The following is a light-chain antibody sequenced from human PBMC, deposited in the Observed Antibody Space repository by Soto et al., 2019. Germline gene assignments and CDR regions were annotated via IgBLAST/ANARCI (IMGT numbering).Light chain of an antibody. V-gene: IGKV1-5*01. CDR1: QSISSW. J-gene: IGKJ1*01. Sequence: DIQMTQSPSTLSASVGDRVTITCRASQSISSWLAWYQQKPGKAPKLLIYGASSLESGVPSRFSGSGSGTEFTLTISSLQPDDFATYYCQQYNRYSTFGQGTKVDIK. CDR3: QQYNRYST. CDR2: GAS.